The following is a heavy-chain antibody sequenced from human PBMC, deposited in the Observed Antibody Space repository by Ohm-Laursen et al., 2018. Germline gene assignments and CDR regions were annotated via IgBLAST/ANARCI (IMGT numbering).Heavy chain of an antibody. CDR2: IKQDGSEI. D-gene: IGHD3-10*01. V-gene: IGHV3-7*03. Sequence: GSLRLSCSASKVTFTNYWMTWVRQAPGKGLEWVAHIKQDGSEIYYVDSVKGRFTISRDSAKNSLYLQMNSLRAEDAALYFCVKGMSPVLRGVLEDWGQGILVTVSS. CDR3: VKGMSPVLRGVLED. CDR1: KVTFTNYW. J-gene: IGHJ4*02.